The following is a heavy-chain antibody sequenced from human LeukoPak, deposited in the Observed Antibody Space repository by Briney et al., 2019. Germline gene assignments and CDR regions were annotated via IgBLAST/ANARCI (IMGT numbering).Heavy chain of an antibody. CDR2: INPNSGGT. CDR3: ARGFQTYYYGSGSLMDV. D-gene: IGHD3-10*01. J-gene: IGHJ6*03. CDR1: GYTFTGYY. V-gene: IGHV1-2*02. Sequence: ASVKVSCKASGYTFTGYYMHWVRQAPGQGLEWMGWINPNSGGTNYAQKFQGRVTMTRDTSISTAYMELSRLRSDDTAVYYCARGFQTYYYGSGSLMDVWGKGTTVTVSS.